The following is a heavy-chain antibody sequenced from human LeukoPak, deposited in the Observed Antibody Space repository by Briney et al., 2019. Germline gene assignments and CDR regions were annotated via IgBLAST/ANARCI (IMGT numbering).Heavy chain of an antibody. D-gene: IGHD4-17*01. CDR2: FDPEDGET. J-gene: IGHJ5*02. CDR3: ATDLSVGDYLWFDP. V-gene: IGHV1-24*01. Sequence: ASVKVSCKVSGYTLTELSMHWVRQAPGKGLVWMGGFDPEDGETIYAQKFQGRVTMTEDTSTDTAYMELSSLRSEDTAVYYCATDLSVGDYLWFDPWGQGTLVTVSS. CDR1: GYTLTELS.